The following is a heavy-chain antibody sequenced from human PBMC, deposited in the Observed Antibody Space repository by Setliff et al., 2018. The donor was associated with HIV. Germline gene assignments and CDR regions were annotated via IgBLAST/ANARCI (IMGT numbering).Heavy chain of an antibody. V-gene: IGHV4-39*01. CDR3: ARLVSWRYYYYYMDV. J-gene: IGHJ6*03. CDR1: GGSVSSVDYS. Sequence: LSLTCTASGGSVSSVDYSWAWIRQSPERGLEWLGSIHMTGTTYSNPSLKTRLTMSVDTSKNQFSMRLRSVTAADSALYYCARLVSWRYYYYYMDVWGKGTTVTVSS. D-gene: IGHD1-1*01. CDR2: IHMTGTT.